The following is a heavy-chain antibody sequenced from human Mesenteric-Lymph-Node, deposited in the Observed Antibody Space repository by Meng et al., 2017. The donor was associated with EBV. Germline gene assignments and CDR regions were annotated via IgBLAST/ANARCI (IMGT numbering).Heavy chain of an antibody. Sequence: QVQLQESGPGLVKPSXXXXXTXXVXGGSVSSGGYYWSWIRQPPEKGLEWIANIYYSGRTDYNPSLKSRLTISVDTSKNQFSLKLSSVTAADTAVYYCARAAYSGTYGALFDYWGQGTLVTVSS. CDR1: GGSVSSGGYY. J-gene: IGHJ4*02. CDR3: ARAAYSGTYGALFDY. CDR2: IYYSGRT. V-gene: IGHV4-61*08. D-gene: IGHD1-26*01.